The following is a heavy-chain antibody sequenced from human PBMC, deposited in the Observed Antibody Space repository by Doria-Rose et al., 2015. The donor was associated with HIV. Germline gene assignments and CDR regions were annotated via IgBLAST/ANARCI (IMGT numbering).Heavy chain of an antibody. Sequence: QITLKESGPVLVKPTETLTLTCTVSGASLSSPGMGVSWIRQPPGKALEWLANIFSDDERSYKTSQKSRLTISRCTSKSQVVLTMTDMDPVDTATYYCARIKSSRWYHKYYFDFWGQGTLVIVSA. V-gene: IGHV2-26*01. J-gene: IGHJ4*02. D-gene: IGHD6-13*01. CDR1: GASLSSPGMG. CDR3: ARIKSSRWYHKYYFDF. CDR2: IFSDDER.